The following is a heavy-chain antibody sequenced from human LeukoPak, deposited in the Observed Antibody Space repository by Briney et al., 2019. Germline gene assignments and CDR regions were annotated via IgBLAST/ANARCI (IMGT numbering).Heavy chain of an antibody. CDR1: GYTLTELS. V-gene: IGHV1-24*01. J-gene: IGHJ6*02. CDR3: ATYGDYVNGVPYYYYYYGMDV. Sequence: ASVKVSCKVSGYTLTELSMHWVRQAPGKGLEWMGGFDPEDGETIYAQKFQGRVTMTEDTSTDTAYMELSSPRSEDTAVYYCATYGDYVNGVPYYYYYYGMDVWGQGTTVTVSS. CDR2: FDPEDGET. D-gene: IGHD4-17*01.